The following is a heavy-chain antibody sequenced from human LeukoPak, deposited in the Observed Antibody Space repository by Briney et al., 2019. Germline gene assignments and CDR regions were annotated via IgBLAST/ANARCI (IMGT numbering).Heavy chain of an antibody. J-gene: IGHJ4*02. CDR2: ISSSSSTI. D-gene: IGHD6-13*01. V-gene: IGHV3-48*04. CDR3: ARDGYSSSWYNVWSPPTERIAFDY. Sequence: GGSLSLSCAASGFTFSSYSMNWVRQAPGKGLEWVSYISSSSSTIYYADSVKGRFTISRDNAKNSLYLQMNSLRAEDTAVYYCARDGYSSSWYNVWSPPTERIAFDYWGQGTLVTVSS. CDR1: GFTFSSYS.